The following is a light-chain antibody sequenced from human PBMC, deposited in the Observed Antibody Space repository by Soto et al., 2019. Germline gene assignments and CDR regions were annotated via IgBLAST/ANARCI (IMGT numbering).Light chain of an antibody. Sequence: EIVLTQSPATLSLSPGERATLSCRASQSISSYLAWYQQKPGQAPRLLIYDAYNRATGIPARFRGSGSGTDFALTISSLEPEDFAVYYCQQRSKWPLTFGGGTKVEIK. CDR2: DAY. CDR1: QSISSY. V-gene: IGKV3-11*01. CDR3: QQRSKWPLT. J-gene: IGKJ4*01.